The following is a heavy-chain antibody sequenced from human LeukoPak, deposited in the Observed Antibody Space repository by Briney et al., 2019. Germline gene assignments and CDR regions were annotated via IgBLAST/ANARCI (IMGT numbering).Heavy chain of an antibody. CDR2: IYYSGST. J-gene: IGHJ6*03. D-gene: IGHD1-26*01. Sequence: SETLSLTCTVSGGSISSYYWSWLRQPPGKGLEWIGYIYYSGSTNYNPSLKSRVTISVETSKNQFSLKLSSVTAADTAVYYCARDSGSGSYYYYYYMDVWGKGTTVTVSS. CDR1: GGSISSYY. CDR3: ARDSGSGSYYYYYYMDV. V-gene: IGHV4-59*01.